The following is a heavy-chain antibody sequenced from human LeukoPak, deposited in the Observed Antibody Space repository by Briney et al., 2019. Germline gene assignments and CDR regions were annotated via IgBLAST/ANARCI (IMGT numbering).Heavy chain of an antibody. Sequence: PSETLSLTCAVYGGSFSGYSWSGFRQPPGKGLEWIGEINHSGSTNYNPSLKSRVTISVDTSKNQFSLKLSSVTAADTAVYYCARGIPYYDSSGYRHYFDYWGQGTLVTVP. CDR2: INHSGST. J-gene: IGHJ4*02. CDR1: GGSFSGYS. CDR3: ARGIPYYDSSGYRHYFDY. V-gene: IGHV4-34*01. D-gene: IGHD3-22*01.